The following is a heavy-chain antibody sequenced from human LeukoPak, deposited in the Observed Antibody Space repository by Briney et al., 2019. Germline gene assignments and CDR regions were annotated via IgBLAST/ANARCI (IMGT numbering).Heavy chain of an antibody. V-gene: IGHV1-18*04. D-gene: IGHD4/OR15-4a*01. J-gene: IGHJ4*02. CDR3: ARGRATRLYYFDF. CDR1: GYTFSNYG. CDR2: ISAYNDNT. Sequence: ASVKVSCKASGYTFSNYGTNWVRQAPGQGLEWIGWISAYNDNTDYAQKLQGRVTMTTDTSTNTAYMELRSLRSDDTAVYYCARGRATRLYYFDFWGQGTLVTVSS.